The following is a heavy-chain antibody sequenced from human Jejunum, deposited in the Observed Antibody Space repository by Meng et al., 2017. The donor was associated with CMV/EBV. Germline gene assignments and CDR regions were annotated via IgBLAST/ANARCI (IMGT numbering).Heavy chain of an antibody. Sequence: HTTLKSSGPTLLKPTQPRTLPCTFSGFSLSTSGVGVGWIRQPPGKALEWLALIYWDDDKRYSPSLKNRLTITKDTSKNQVVLTLANIDPVDTATYYCAHRHRLRDFDYWGQGTLVTVSS. CDR3: AHRHRLRDFDY. CDR1: GFSLSTSGVG. V-gene: IGHV2-5*02. CDR2: IYWDDDK. J-gene: IGHJ4*02. D-gene: IGHD4-17*01.